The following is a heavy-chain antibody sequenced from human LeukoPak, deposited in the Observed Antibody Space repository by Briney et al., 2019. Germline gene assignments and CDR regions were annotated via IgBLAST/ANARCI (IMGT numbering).Heavy chain of an antibody. CDR2: ISSSGSTI. CDR3: ARDLNDYVWGSYRYTLYYGMDV. V-gene: IGHV3-48*03. CDR1: GFTFSSYE. Sequence: SGGSLRLSCAASGFTFSSYEMNWVRQAPGKGLEWVSYISSSGSTIYYADSVKGRFTISRDSAKNSLYLQMNSLRAEDTAVYYCARDLNDYVWGSYRYTLYYGMDVWGKGTTVTVSS. D-gene: IGHD3-16*02. J-gene: IGHJ6*04.